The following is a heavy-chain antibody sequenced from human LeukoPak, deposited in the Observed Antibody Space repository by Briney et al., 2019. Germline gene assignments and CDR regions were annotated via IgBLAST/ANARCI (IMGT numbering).Heavy chain of an antibody. V-gene: IGHV3-66*02. Sequence: GGSLRLACAASGLTVSSNYMSWVRQAPGKGLEWVSVIYSGGSTYYADSVKGRFTISRDNSKNTLYLQMNSLRAEDTAVYYCAKLMGIAAAGGRNWFDPWGQGTLVTVSS. CDR3: AKLMGIAAAGGRNWFDP. CDR1: GLTVSSNY. CDR2: IYSGGST. J-gene: IGHJ5*02. D-gene: IGHD6-13*01.